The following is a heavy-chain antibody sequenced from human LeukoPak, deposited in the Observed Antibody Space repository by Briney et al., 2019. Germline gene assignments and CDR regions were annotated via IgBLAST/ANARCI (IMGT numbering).Heavy chain of an antibody. V-gene: IGHV1-18*01. J-gene: IGHJ3*02. CDR1: GYTFTSYG. D-gene: IGHD3-9*01. Sequence: ASVKVSCKASGYTFTSYGISWVRQAPGQGLEWVGWISAYNGNTNYAQKLQGRVTMTTDTSTSTAYMELRSLRSDDTAVYYCTLRYFDWLSDDAFDIWGQGTMVTVSS. CDR3: TLRYFDWLSDDAFDI. CDR2: ISAYNGNT.